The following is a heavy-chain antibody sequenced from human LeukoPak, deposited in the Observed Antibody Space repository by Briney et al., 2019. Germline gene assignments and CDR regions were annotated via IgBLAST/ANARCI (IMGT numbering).Heavy chain of an antibody. J-gene: IGHJ5*02. D-gene: IGHD1-26*01. Sequence: SETLSLTCTVSGGSISSSSYYWGWIRQPPGKGLEWIGSIYYSGSTYYNPSLKSRVTISVDTSKNQFSLKLSSVTAADTAVYYCARIDSGSYFGERKNWFDPWGQGTLVTVSS. V-gene: IGHV4-39*01. CDR3: ARIDSGSYFGERKNWFDP. CDR1: GGSISSSSYY. CDR2: IYYSGST.